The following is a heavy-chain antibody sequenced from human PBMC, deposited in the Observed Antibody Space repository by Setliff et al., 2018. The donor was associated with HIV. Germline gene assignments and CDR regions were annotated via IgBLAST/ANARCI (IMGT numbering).Heavy chain of an antibody. V-gene: IGHV1-58*02. D-gene: IGHD1-1*01. J-gene: IGHJ6*02. CDR2: IVVGSGNT. CDR1: GYTFTSYA. CDR3: AVRNTRNYYYYGMDV. Sequence: SVKVSCKASGYTFTSYAMHWVRQAPGQRLEWMGWIVVGSGNTNYAQKFQERVTITRDMSTSTAYMELSSLRSEDTAVYYCAVRNTRNYYYYGMDVWGQGTTVTVSS.